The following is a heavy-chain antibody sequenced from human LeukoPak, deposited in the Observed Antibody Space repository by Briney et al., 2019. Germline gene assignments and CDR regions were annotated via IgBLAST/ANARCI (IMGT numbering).Heavy chain of an antibody. CDR1: GGSISTYY. Sequence: PSETLSLTCTVSGGSISTYYWSWIRQPPGKGLEWIGEINHSGSTNYNPSLRSRVTISVDTSKNQFSLKLGSVTAADTAVYYCARAQKKQYSSPGIDYWGQGTLVTVSS. D-gene: IGHD6-6*01. CDR2: INHSGST. V-gene: IGHV4-34*01. CDR3: ARAQKKQYSSPGIDY. J-gene: IGHJ4*02.